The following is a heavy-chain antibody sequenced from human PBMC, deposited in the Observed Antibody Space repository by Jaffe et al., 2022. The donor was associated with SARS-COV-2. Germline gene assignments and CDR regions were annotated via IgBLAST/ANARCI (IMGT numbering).Heavy chain of an antibody. V-gene: IGHV3-49*03. CDR2: IRSKASGGTA. Sequence: EVQLVESGGGLVQPGRSLRLSCTASGFIFSDYAVSWFRQAPGKGLEWVGFIRSKASGGTAEHAASVRGRFAISRDDSSGIAYLQMNSLKTGDTAVYYCAREDFNMVTSLLNDAFDIWGQGTMVTVSS. J-gene: IGHJ3*02. CDR3: AREDFNMVTSLLNDAFDI. D-gene: IGHD2-21*02. CDR1: GFIFSDYA.